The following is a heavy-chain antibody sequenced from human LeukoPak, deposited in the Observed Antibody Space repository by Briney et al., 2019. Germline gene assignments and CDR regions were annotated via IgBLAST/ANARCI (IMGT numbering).Heavy chain of an antibody. V-gene: IGHV3-23*01. D-gene: IGHD3-22*01. CDR1: GFTFNSYA. Sequence: PGGSLRLSCAASGFTFNSYAMNWVRQAPGKGLEWVSGISGSGGSTDYADSVKGRFTISGDNSKNTVYMQMNSLRAEDTAVYYCAKRSGSSGYYTLFDYWGQGTLVTVPS. CDR2: ISGSGGST. CDR3: AKRSGSSGYYTLFDY. J-gene: IGHJ4*02.